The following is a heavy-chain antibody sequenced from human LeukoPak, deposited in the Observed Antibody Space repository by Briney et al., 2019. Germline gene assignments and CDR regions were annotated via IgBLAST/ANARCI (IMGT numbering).Heavy chain of an antibody. J-gene: IGHJ3*02. CDR1: GGSISRSDYY. Sequence: SETLSLTCTVPGGSISRSDYYWGWIRQSPGKGLEYIGNVYYSGSTNYNPSLKSRVTISVDTSKNQFSLKLSSVTAADTAVYYCAAGWEPHDAFDIWGQGTMVTVSS. V-gene: IGHV4-39*07. CDR3: AAGWEPHDAFDI. CDR2: VYYSGST. D-gene: IGHD1-26*01.